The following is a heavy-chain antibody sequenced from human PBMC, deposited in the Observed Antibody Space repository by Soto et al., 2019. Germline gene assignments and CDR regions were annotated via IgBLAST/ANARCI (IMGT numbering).Heavy chain of an antibody. J-gene: IGHJ3*02. V-gene: IGHV1-2*04. CDR1: Y. CDR2: IKPNSGGT. Sequence: YMWSLQQEKGKGLEWMGWIKPNSGGTNYAQKFQGWVTMTRDTSISTAYMELSRLRSDDTAVYYFAREDLGGSSPGGGAFDIWRQGTMVTVSS. D-gene: IGHD3-16*01. CDR3: AREDLGGSSPGGGAFDI.